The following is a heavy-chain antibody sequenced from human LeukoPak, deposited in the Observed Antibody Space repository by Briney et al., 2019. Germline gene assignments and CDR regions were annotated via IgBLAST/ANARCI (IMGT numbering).Heavy chain of an antibody. CDR2: LSSDGMTI. Sequence: GGSLRLSCAASGFTFSSNWMHWVRQAPGKGLVWVSRLSSDGMTITYADFVKGRFTISRDNAKNSLYLQMNSLRAEDTALYYCAKDGGYYGSGSYYHNWFDPWGQGTLVTVSS. CDR1: GFTFSSNW. CDR3: AKDGGYYGSGSYYHNWFDP. V-gene: IGHV3-74*01. J-gene: IGHJ5*02. D-gene: IGHD3-10*01.